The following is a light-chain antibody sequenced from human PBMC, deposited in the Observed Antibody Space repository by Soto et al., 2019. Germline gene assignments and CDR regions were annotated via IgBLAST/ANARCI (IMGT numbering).Light chain of an antibody. Sequence: DIQVTQSPPSMAASVGDRVTITCRASQDIGNWMTWYQQKPGKAPKLLFYSASTLVRGVPSRFSGSGSGTEFTLTISGLQPEDSLTYYCQQAKSFPITFGQGTRLEIK. CDR1: QDIGNW. CDR3: QQAKSFPIT. V-gene: IGKV1-12*01. J-gene: IGKJ5*01. CDR2: SAS.